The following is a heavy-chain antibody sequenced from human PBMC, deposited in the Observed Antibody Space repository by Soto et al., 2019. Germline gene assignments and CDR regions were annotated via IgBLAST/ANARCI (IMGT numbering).Heavy chain of an antibody. CDR3: ARVRLDFSDPTQDRYYYYMDV. CDR2: IIGSSSTI. J-gene: IGHJ6*03. CDR1: GFPFSNYY. D-gene: IGHD4-17*01. V-gene: IGHV3-11*01. Sequence: QVQLVESGGALVKPGGSLRLSCAASGFPFSNYYMSWIRKPPGKGLEWVSFIIGSSSTIYYADSVKGRFTVSRDNAKSSLYLQMISLRAEDTAIYYCARVRLDFSDPTQDRYYYYMDVWGKGTTVTVS.